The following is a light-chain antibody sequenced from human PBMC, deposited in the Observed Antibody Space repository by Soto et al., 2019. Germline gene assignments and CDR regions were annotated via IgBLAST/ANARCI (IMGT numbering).Light chain of an antibody. J-gene: IGLJ1*01. V-gene: IGLV1-40*01. CDR1: SSNIGAGYD. Sequence: QSVLTQPPSVSGAPGQRVATSCTGSSSNIGAGYDVHWYQQLPGTAPKLLIYGNNNRPSGVPDRFSGSKSGTSASLAITGLQAEDEADYYCQSYDNTLSWVFGTGTKVTVL. CDR2: GNN. CDR3: QSYDNTLSWV.